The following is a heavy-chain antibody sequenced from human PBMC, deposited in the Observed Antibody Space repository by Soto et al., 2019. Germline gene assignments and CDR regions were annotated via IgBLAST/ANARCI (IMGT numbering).Heavy chain of an antibody. CDR3: ARDRGYCSGGSCYSGLDY. CDR1: GYTFTSYY. CDR2: INPSGGST. D-gene: IGHD2-15*01. V-gene: IGHV1-46*01. J-gene: IGHJ4*02. Sequence: QVQLVQSGAEVKKPGASVKVSCKASGYTFTSYYMHWVRQAPGQGLEWMGIINPSGGSTSYAQKFPGRVTMTRETSTSTVYMELSSLRSEDTAVYYCARDRGYCSGGSCYSGLDYWGQGTLVTVSS.